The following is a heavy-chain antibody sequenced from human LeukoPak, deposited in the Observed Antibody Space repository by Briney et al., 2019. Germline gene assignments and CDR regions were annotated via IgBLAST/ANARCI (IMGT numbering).Heavy chain of an antibody. CDR3: AKDPTGGYCSGGSCYSEGYYYYGMDV. CDR1: GFTFSSYG. D-gene: IGHD2-15*01. CDR2: ISYDGSNK. J-gene: IGHJ6*02. V-gene: IGHV3-30*18. Sequence: PGRSLRLSCAASGFTFSSYGMHWVRQAPGKGLEWVAVISYDGSNKYYADSVKGRFTISRDNSKNTLYLQMNSLRAEDTAVYYCAKDPTGGYCSGGSCYSEGYYYYGMDVWGQGTTVTVSS.